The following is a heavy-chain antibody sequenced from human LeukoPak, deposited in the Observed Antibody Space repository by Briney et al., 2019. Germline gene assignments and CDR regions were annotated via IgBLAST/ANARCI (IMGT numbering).Heavy chain of an antibody. V-gene: IGHV4-39*01. CDR2: IYYSGST. CDR3: ASSSNCTNGVCYTNYFDY. D-gene: IGHD2-8*01. J-gene: IGHJ4*02. CDR1: GGSISSSSYY. Sequence: SETLSLTCTVSGGSISSSSYYWGWIRQPPGKGLEWIGSIYYSGSTYYNPSLKSRVTISVDTSKNQFSLKLSSVTAAGTAVYYCASSSNCTNGVCYTNYFDYWGQGTLVTVSS.